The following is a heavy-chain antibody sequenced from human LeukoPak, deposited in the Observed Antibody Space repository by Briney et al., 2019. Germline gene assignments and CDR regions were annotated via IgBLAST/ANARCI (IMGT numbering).Heavy chain of an antibody. J-gene: IGHJ4*02. V-gene: IGHV4-59*01. CDR2: IYYSGST. Sequence: NPSETLSLTCTVSGGSISTYYWSWIRQPPGKGLEWIGYIYYSGSTNYNPSLKSRVTISVDTSKNQLSLKLSSVTAADTAVYYCARAEVLPDYFDTSGAFDYWGQGTLVTVSS. CDR3: ARAEVLPDYFDTSGAFDY. CDR1: GGSISTYY. D-gene: IGHD3-22*01.